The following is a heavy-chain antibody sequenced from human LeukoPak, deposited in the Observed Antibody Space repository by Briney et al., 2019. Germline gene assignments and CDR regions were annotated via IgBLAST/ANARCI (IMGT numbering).Heavy chain of an antibody. CDR3: TTEYSGSFSN. J-gene: IGHJ4*02. V-gene: IGHV3-15*01. D-gene: IGHD1-26*01. Sequence: GGSLRLSCAASGFTVSDAWMNWVRQVPGKGLEWIGLFKSKTNGGTTDYAAPVKGRFTMSRDDLKNTLYLQMNSLKTEDTVMYYCTTEYSGSFSNWGQGILVTVSS. CDR2: FKSKTNGGTT. CDR1: GFTVSDAW.